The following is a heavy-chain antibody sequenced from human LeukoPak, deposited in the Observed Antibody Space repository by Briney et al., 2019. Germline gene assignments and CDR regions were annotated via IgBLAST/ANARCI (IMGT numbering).Heavy chain of an antibody. CDR2: IYHSGST. J-gene: IGHJ5*02. D-gene: IGHD1-26*01. CDR3: ARSIVGANGDWFDP. Sequence: SETLSLTCTVSGYSISSGYYWGWIRQPPGKGLEWIGSIYHSGSTYYNPSLKSRVTISVDTSKNQFSLKLSSVTAADTAVYYCARSIVGANGDWFDPWGQGTLVTVSS. V-gene: IGHV4-38-2*02. CDR1: GYSISSGYY.